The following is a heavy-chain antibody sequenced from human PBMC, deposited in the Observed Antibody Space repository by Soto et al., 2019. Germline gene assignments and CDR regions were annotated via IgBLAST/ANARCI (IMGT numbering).Heavy chain of an antibody. Sequence: PSETLSLTCTVSGGSISSYYWSWIRQPPGKGLEWIGYIYYSGSTNYNPSLKSRVTISVDTSKNQFSLKLSSVTAADTAVYYCAREGSRYYDSSGRSSYWSFDLWGRGTLVTVSS. CDR2: IYYSGST. CDR1: GGSISSYY. J-gene: IGHJ2*01. V-gene: IGHV4-59*01. CDR3: AREGSRYYDSSGRSSYWSFDL. D-gene: IGHD3-22*01.